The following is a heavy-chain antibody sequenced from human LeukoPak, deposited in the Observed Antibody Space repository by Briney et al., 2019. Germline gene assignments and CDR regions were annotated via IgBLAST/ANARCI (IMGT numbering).Heavy chain of an antibody. J-gene: IGHJ4*02. D-gene: IGHD3-22*01. CDR1: GGSISSYY. V-gene: IGHV4-59*03. Sequence: SETLSLTCTVSGGSISSYYWSWIRQPPGKGLEWIGYIYYSGGTNYNPSLKSRVTISVDTSRNQFSLKLTSVTAADTAVYYCAAGGYYDNSGTDYWGQGTLVTVSS. CDR2: IYYSGGT. CDR3: AAGGYYDNSGTDY.